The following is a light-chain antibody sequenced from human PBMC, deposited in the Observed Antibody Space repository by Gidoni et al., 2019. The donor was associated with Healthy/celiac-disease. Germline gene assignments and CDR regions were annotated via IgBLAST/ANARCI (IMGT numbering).Light chain of an antibody. CDR3: QQRSNWPPALT. J-gene: IGKJ4*01. V-gene: IGKV3-11*01. CDR2: DAS. Sequence: EIVLTQSPATLSLSPGERATLSCRASQSVSSYLAWYQQKPGQAPRLLIYDASNRATGIPARFSGSGSGTDFPLTISSLAPEDFAVYYCQQRSNWPPALTFGGXTKVEIK. CDR1: QSVSSY.